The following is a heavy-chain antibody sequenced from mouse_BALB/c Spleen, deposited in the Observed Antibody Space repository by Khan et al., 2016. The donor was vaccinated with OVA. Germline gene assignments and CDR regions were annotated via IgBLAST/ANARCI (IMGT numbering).Heavy chain of an antibody. V-gene: IGHV3-2*02. CDR3: ARKDYYDYDPFPY. CDR2: INYSGNT. D-gene: IGHD2-4*01. CDR1: GYSITSEYA. J-gene: IGHJ3*01. Sequence: EVQLQESGPGLVKPSQSLSLTCTVTGYSITSEYAWNWIRQFPGNKLEWMGYINYSGNTRFNPSLKGRTSITRDTSKNQFFLQLNPVTTEDTANYYSARKDYYDYDPFPYWGQGTLVTVAA.